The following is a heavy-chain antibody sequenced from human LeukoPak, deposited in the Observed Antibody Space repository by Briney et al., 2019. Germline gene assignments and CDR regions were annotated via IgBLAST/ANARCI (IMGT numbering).Heavy chain of an antibody. Sequence: PSETLSLTCTVSGGSISSYSWSWIRQPPGEGLEWIGSIYYSGSTNFNPSLKSRVTMSVDTSKNQFSLKLSSVTAADTAVYYCARHGGETIVAMILHASDIWGQGTMVTVSS. CDR3: ARHGGETIVAMILHASDI. D-gene: IGHD5-12*01. J-gene: IGHJ3*02. V-gene: IGHV4-59*08. CDR1: GGSISSYS. CDR2: IYYSGST.